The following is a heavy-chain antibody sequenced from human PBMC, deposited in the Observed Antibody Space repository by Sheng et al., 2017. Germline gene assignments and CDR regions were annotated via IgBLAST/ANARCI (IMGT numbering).Heavy chain of an antibody. V-gene: IGHV1-69*05. CDR1: GGTFSIYG. D-gene: IGHD4-17*01. CDR2: ITPIFGAP. CDR3: ARGPPTVGEDYSFYYYMDV. Sequence: QVQLLQSGAEVKKPGSSVKVSCKASGGTFSIYGFSWVRQAPGQGLEWMGGITPIFGAPNYAQKFQGRLTITTDESTNTAYMELSGLRSEDTAVYYCARGPPTVGEDYSFYYYMDVWGKGTTVTVSS. J-gene: IGHJ6*03.